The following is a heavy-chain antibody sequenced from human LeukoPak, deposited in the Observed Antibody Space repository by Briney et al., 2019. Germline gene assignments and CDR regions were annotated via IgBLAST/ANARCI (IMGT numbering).Heavy chain of an antibody. Sequence: GSLRLSCAASGFPFSNAWMSWVRPAPGKGLEGVGRIKSKTDGGTTDYAAPVKGRFTISRDDSKNTLYLQMNSLKTEDTAVYYCTTRPRLRLGELSSIDYWGQGTLVTVSS. D-gene: IGHD3-16*02. CDR1: GFPFSNAW. J-gene: IGHJ4*02. V-gene: IGHV3-15*01. CDR2: IKSKTDGGTT. CDR3: TTRPRLRLGELSSIDY.